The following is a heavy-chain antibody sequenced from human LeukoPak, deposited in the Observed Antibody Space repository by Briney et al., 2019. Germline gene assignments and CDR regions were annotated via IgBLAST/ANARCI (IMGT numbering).Heavy chain of an antibody. CDR3: ARGQIYYGSGSDY. D-gene: IGHD3-10*01. CDR2: INPSGGST. Sequence: GASVTVSCKASGYTFTNYYMHWVRQAPGQGLEWMGIINPSGGSTSYAQKFQGRVSMTRDMSTSTVYMELSSLRSEDTAVYYCARGQIYYGSGSDYWGQGTLVTVSS. J-gene: IGHJ4*02. V-gene: IGHV1-46*01. CDR1: GYTFTNYY.